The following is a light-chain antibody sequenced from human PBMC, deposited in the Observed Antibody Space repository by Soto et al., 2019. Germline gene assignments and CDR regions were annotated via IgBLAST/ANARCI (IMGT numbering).Light chain of an antibody. CDR1: SSNIGSNT. J-gene: IGLJ2*01. Sequence: QSVLTQPPSASGTPGQRVTISCSGSSSNIGSNTVNWYQQLPGTAPKLLISLNNQRPSGVPDRFSGSKSGASASLAISGLQSEDEADYYCAAWDDTLNGVVFGGGTKLTVL. V-gene: IGLV1-44*01. CDR2: LNN. CDR3: AAWDDTLNGVV.